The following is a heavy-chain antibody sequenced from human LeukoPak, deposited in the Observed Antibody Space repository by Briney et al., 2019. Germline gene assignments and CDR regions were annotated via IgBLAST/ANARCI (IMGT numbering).Heavy chain of an antibody. Sequence: ASVKVSFKASGYSFSIYYMHWVRQAPGQGLEWMGIINPSGDSTTYAQKFQGRVTMTRDTSTRTVYMELSSLRSDDTAVYYCARENDYGNNWFDPWGQGTLVTVSS. CDR1: GYSFSIYY. J-gene: IGHJ5*02. V-gene: IGHV1-46*01. D-gene: IGHD4-17*01. CDR3: ARENDYGNNWFDP. CDR2: INPSGDST.